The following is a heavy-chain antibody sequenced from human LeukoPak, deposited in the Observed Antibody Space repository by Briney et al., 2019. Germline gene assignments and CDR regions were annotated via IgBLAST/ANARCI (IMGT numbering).Heavy chain of an antibody. J-gene: IGHJ4*02. CDR2: FYPGDSAT. CDR3: ARQAGAMVVTVDY. V-gene: IGHV5-51*01. CDR1: GYSFSSFW. Sequence: PGESLKISCKGSGYSFSSFWIGWVRQMPGKGLEWMGIFYPGDSATRYSPSFQGQVTISADKSISTAYQQWNSLKASDTAMYYCARQAGAMVVTVDYWGQGTLVTVSS. D-gene: IGHD4-23*01.